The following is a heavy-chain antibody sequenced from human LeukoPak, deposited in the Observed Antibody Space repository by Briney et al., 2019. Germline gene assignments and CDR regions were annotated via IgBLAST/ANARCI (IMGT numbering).Heavy chain of an antibody. Sequence: TGGSLRLSCAASGFTFSSYSMNWVRQAPGKGLEWVSSISSSSSYIYYADSVKGRFTISRDNAKNSLYLQMNSLRAEDTAVYYYARDRRYYDSSGYCFDYWGQGTLVTVSS. CDR3: ARDRRYYDSSGYCFDY. CDR1: GFTFSSYS. V-gene: IGHV3-21*01. CDR2: ISSSSSYI. J-gene: IGHJ4*02. D-gene: IGHD3-22*01.